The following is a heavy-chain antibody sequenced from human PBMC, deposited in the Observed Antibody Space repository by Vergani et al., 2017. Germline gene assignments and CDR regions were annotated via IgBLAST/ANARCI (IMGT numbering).Heavy chain of an antibody. J-gene: IGHJ4*02. CDR1: GFTFNNYA. Sequence: EVRLLESGGDLVQPGGSLRLSCAVSGFTFNNYALSWVRPAPGKGLEWVSTISGSGGSTYYADSVKGRFTISRDNSKNTLYLQMNSLRAEDTAIYYFATPRDSIAAAALFDYWGQGTLVTVSS. D-gene: IGHD6-13*01. CDR3: ATPRDSIAAAALFDY. CDR2: ISGSGGST. V-gene: IGHV3-23*01.